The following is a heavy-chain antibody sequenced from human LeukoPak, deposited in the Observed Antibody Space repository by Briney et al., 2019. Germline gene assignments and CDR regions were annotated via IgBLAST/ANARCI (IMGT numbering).Heavy chain of an antibody. CDR2: IYYSGST. V-gene: IGHV4-39*01. J-gene: IGHJ4*02. Sequence: SETLSLTCTVSGGSISSSSYYWGWTRQPPGKGLEWIGSIYYSGSTYYNPSLKSRVTISVDTSKNQFSLKLSSVTAADTAVYYCARLSAAGRAIDYWGQGTLVTVSS. CDR1: GGSISSSSYY. CDR3: ARLSAAGRAIDY. D-gene: IGHD6-13*01.